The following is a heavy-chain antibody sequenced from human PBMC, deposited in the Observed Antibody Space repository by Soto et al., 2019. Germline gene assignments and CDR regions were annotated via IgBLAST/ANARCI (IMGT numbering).Heavy chain of an antibody. V-gene: IGHV4-59*01. Sequence: QVQLQESGPGLVKPSETLSLTCTVSSGSTSSYYWSWIRQPPGTGLEWIGYISNSGSTNYNPSLKSRLTISVDTSKNQFPLKLSSVTAADTAVYYCARDRPLYAGDRPLYDTSGYYDYWGQGTLVTVSS. D-gene: IGHD3-22*01. CDR3: ARDRPLYAGDRPLYDTSGYYDY. CDR1: SGSTSSYY. CDR2: ISNSGST. J-gene: IGHJ4*02.